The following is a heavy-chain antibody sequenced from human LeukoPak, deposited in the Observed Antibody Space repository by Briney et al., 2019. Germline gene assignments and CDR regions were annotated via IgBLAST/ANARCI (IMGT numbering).Heavy chain of an antibody. Sequence: GGFLRLSCAASGFTFSGFVISWVRQAPGKGPQWVADISGSGGSTYYADSVKGRFSVSRDNSKNMVYLELNSLRAEDTAVYYCAKNHEHGRYAGFDFWAEGALVAVSS. D-gene: IGHD2-2*01. CDR3: AKNHEHGRYAGFDF. CDR2: ISGSGGST. J-gene: IGHJ3*01. CDR1: GFTFSGFV. V-gene: IGHV3-23*01.